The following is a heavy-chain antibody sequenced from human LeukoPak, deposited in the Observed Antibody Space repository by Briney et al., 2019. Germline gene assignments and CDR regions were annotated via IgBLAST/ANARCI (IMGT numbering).Heavy chain of an antibody. V-gene: IGHV3-23*01. Sequence: GGSLRLSCAASGFTFSSYGMSWVRQVPGKGLEWVSAISGSGGSTYYAESVKGRFTISRDNSKNTLYLQMNSLRVEDTAVYYCAKGVHGDPLYYFYYLDVWGKGTTVTISS. J-gene: IGHJ6*03. CDR1: GFTFSSYG. CDR3: AKGVHGDPLYYFYYLDV. CDR2: ISGSGGST. D-gene: IGHD3-10*01.